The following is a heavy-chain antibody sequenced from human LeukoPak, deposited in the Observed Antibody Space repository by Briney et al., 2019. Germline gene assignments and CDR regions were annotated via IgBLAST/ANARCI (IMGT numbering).Heavy chain of an antibody. J-gene: IGHJ4*02. Sequence: GGSLRLSCAASGFTFSSYAMSWVRQAPGKRLEWVSAISGSGGSTYYADSVKGRFTISRDNSKNTLYLQMNSLRAEDTAVYYCAKDLNVVGTWANGYYFDYWGQGTLVTVSS. CDR1: GFTFSSYA. CDR3: AKDLNVVGTWANGYYFDY. CDR2: ISGSGGST. V-gene: IGHV3-23*01. D-gene: IGHD2-15*01.